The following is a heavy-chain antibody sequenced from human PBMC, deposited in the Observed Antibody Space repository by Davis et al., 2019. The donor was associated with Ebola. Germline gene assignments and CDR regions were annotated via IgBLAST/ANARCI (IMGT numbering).Heavy chain of an antibody. V-gene: IGHV3-21*04. CDR3: ARVGYYYDSSGGLDY. CDR1: GFTFSSYS. CDR2: ISSSSSYI. D-gene: IGHD3-22*01. J-gene: IGHJ4*02. Sequence: PGGSLRLSCAASGFTFSSYSMNWVRQAPGKGLEWVSSISSSSSYIYYADSVKGRFTISRDNAKNSLYLQMNSLRAEDTAVYYCARVGYYYDSSGGLDYWGQGTLVTVSS.